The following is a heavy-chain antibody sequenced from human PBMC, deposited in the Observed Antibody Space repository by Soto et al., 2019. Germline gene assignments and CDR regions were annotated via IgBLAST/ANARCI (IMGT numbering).Heavy chain of an antibody. CDR1: GDSVSSNSAA. D-gene: IGHD6-19*01. CDR3: ARGLYSSGWYLDAFDI. J-gene: IGHJ3*02. V-gene: IGHV6-1*01. Sequence: SQTLSLTCAISGDSVSSNSAAWNWIRQSPSRSLEWLGRTYYRSKWYNDYAVSVKSRITINPDTSKNQFSLQLNSVTPEDTAVYYCARGLYSSGWYLDAFDIWGQGTMVTVSS. CDR2: TYYRSKWYN.